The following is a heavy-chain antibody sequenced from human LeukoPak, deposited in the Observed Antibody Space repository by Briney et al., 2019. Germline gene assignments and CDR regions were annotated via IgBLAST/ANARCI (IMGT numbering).Heavy chain of an antibody. V-gene: IGHV4-39*02. CDR1: GGSISSTNYY. CDR2: IYYSGST. CDR3: ARLGPIVGPTYYYYYMDV. D-gene: IGHD1-26*01. J-gene: IGHJ6*03. Sequence: PSETLSLTCTVSGGSISSTNYYWAWIRQPPGKGLEWIGNIYYSGSTYYNPSLNSRVTISIDTSKSRFSLRLSSVTAADTAVYYCARLGPIVGPTYYYYYMDVWGKGTTVTVSS.